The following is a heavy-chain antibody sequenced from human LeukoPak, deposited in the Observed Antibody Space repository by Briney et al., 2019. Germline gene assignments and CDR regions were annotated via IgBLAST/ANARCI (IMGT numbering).Heavy chain of an antibody. CDR1: GFTFSSYS. CDR3: ARALFLGDWFDP. Sequence: GGSLRLSCAASGFTFSSYSMNWVRHAPGKGLVWVSRINSDGSSTSYADSVKGRFTISRDNAKSTLYLQMNSLRAEDTAVYYCARALFLGDWFDPWGQGTLVTVSS. V-gene: IGHV3-74*01. D-gene: IGHD3-16*01. J-gene: IGHJ5*02. CDR2: INSDGSST.